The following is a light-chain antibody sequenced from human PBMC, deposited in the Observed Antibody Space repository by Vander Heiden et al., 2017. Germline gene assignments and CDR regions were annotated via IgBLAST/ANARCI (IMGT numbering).Light chain of an antibody. Sequence: SYVLTQPPSVSVAPGQTARITCGGNNIGSKSVHWYQQKPGQDPVRGVYLDSDRPSGIPERFSGYNSGKTENLNTSRVEAGDESDYYGQVWDSSSDRRVFGTGTKVTVL. CDR1: NIGSKS. J-gene: IGLJ1*01. CDR3: QVWDSSSDRRV. CDR2: LDS. V-gene: IGLV3-21*02.